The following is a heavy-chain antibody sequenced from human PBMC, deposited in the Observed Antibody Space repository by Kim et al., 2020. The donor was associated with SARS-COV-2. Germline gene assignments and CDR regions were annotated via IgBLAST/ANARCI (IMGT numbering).Heavy chain of an antibody. CDR1: GFTFSSYW. Sequence: GGSLRLSCAASGFTFSSYWMHWVRQAPGKGLVWVSRVYSDGTTTSYADSVKGRFTISRDNAKNTVYLQMNSLRAEDTAVYFCARDRDWFGLDVWGQGTTVTASS. CDR3: ARDRDWFGLDV. D-gene: IGHD3-9*01. J-gene: IGHJ6*02. V-gene: IGHV3-74*01. CDR2: VYSDGTTT.